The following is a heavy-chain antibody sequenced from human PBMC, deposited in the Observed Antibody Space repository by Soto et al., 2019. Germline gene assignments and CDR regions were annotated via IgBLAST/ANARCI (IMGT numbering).Heavy chain of an antibody. CDR2: ISYDGINK. CDR1: GFTFSTYT. Sequence: GGSQILSCTASGFTFSTYTMHWVRQAPGKGLEWVADISYDGINKYFADSVKGRFTISRDNSKNTLYLQMNSLRADDTAVYYCAKAARGYTSGWYEYYFDYWGQGTLVTVSS. D-gene: IGHD6-19*01. V-gene: IGHV3-30-3*01. CDR3: AKAARGYTSGWYEYYFDY. J-gene: IGHJ4*02.